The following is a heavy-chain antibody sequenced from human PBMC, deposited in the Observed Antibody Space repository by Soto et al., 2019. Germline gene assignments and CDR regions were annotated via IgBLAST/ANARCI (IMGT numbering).Heavy chain of an antibody. J-gene: IGHJ4*02. V-gene: IGHV1-69*12. CDR2: IIPIFGTA. CDR1: GGTFSSYA. CDR3: ARVRYYYGSWSYDY. Sequence: QVQLVQSGAEVKKPGSSVKVSCKASGGTFSSYAISWVRQAPGQGLEWMGGIIPIFGTANYAQKFQGRVTITADESTSTAYMELSSLRSEDTAVYYCARVRYYYGSWSYDYWGQGTLLTVSS. D-gene: IGHD3-10*01.